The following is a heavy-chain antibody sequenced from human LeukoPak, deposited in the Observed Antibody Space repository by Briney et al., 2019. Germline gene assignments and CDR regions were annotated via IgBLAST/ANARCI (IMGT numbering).Heavy chain of an antibody. J-gene: IGHJ4*02. D-gene: IGHD6-13*01. V-gene: IGHV1-8*01. CDR3: ARGRAAAGPQGY. CDR2: MNPNSGNT. CDR1: GYTFTSYD. Sequence: GASVKVSCKASGYTFTSYDINWVRQATGQGLEWMGWMNPNSGNTGYAQKFQGRVTMTRNTSISTAYMELSSLRSEDTAVYYCARGRAAAGPQGYWGQGTLVTVSS.